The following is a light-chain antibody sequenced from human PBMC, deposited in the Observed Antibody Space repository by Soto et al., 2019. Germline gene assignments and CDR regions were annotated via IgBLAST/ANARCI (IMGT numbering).Light chain of an antibody. Sequence: EIVLTQSPGTLSLSPGERATLSCRASQSVTSSYLAWYQQKPGQAPRLVIHGASSRATGIPDRFSGSGSGTDFTLTISRLEPEDFAVYYCQQYGRSPPITFGQGTRLEIK. J-gene: IGKJ5*01. CDR2: GAS. CDR1: QSVTSSY. CDR3: QQYGRSPPIT. V-gene: IGKV3-20*01.